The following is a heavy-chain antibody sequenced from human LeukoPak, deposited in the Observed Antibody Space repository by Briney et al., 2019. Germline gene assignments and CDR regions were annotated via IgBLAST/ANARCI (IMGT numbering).Heavy chain of an antibody. J-gene: IGHJ3*02. V-gene: IGHV6-1*01. D-gene: IGHD3-16*01. CDR3: SRADMIPASPFDAFYI. CDR2: TYYMSNWYN. Sequence: SQTLSLTCAISGDSRQSPSRGLEWLGRTYYMSNWYNDYAVSVKSRLIINPDTSKNQFSLHLNFVTPGDTAVYYCSRADMIPASPFDAFYITGPGTTVTLSS. CDR1: GDS.